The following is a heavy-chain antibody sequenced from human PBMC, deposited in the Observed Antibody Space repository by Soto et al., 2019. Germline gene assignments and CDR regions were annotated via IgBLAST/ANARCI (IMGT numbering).Heavy chain of an antibody. D-gene: IGHD6-6*01. CDR3: ARQYPSSSRHFDH. J-gene: IGHJ4*02. CDR2: ISAGSTNI. Sequence: GGSLRLSCAASGFTFRTYYMIWVRQAPGKGLEWVSSISAGSTNIYYAPSVKGRFTISRDDAKNSLYLQINSLRAEDTAVYYCARQYPSSSRHFDHWGQGTLVTVSS. V-gene: IGHV3-21*01. CDR1: GFTFRTYY.